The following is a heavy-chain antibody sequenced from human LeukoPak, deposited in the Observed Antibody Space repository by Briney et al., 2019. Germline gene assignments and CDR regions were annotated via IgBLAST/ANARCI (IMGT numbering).Heavy chain of an antibody. J-gene: IGHJ4*02. CDR1: GFTFSSYG. CDR3: AKWWWEPNDY. CDR2: ISYDGSNK. Sequence: GRSLRLSCAASGFTFSSYGMHWVRQAPGKGLEWVAAISYDGSNKYYADSVKGRFTISRDNSKNPLYPQMNSLRAEDTAVYYCAKWWWEPNDYWGQGTLVTVSS. V-gene: IGHV3-30*18. D-gene: IGHD2-21*01.